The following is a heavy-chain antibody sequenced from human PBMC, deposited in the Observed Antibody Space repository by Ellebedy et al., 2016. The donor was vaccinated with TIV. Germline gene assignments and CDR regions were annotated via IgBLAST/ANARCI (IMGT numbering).Heavy chain of an antibody. D-gene: IGHD6-13*01. CDR2: IYTSGST. J-gene: IGHJ5*02. Sequence: MPSETLSLTCTVSGGSISSYYWSWIRQLAGKGLEWIGRIYTSGSTNYNPSLKSRVTMSVDTSKNQFSLKLSSVTAADTAVYYCARDLIAAASFGWFDPWGQGTLVTVSS. CDR1: GGSISSYY. CDR3: ARDLIAAASFGWFDP. V-gene: IGHV4-4*07.